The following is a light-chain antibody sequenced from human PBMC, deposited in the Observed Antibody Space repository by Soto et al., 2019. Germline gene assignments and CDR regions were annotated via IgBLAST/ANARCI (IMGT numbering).Light chain of an antibody. CDR3: QQYGNWPPTLT. J-gene: IGKJ4*01. Sequence: AIRMTQSPSSFSASTGDRVTITCRASQGISSYLAWYQQKPGKAPKLLIYAASTLQSGVPSRFSGSGSGTDFTLTISCLQSEDFATYYCQQYGNWPPTLTFGGGTKVEIK. CDR2: AAS. V-gene: IGKV1-8*01. CDR1: QGISSY.